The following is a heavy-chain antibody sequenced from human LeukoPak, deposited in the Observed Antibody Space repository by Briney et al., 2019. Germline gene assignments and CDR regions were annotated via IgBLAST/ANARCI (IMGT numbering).Heavy chain of an antibody. Sequence: ASVKVSCKTSGYSENFYGITWVRQVAGQGLEWMGWISAQHGQAEYAPNSQDRVTMTTDTYTNTAYMELRSLRSDDTAVYYCAGSLGYCTSNVCYLKYWGQGTLVTVSS. J-gene: IGHJ4*02. CDR3: AGSLGYCTSNVCYLKY. CDR1: GYSENFYG. D-gene: IGHD2-8*01. CDR2: ISAQHGQA. V-gene: IGHV1-18*04.